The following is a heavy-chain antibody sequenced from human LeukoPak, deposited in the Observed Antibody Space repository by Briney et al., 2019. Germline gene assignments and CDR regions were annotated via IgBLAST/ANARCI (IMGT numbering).Heavy chain of an antibody. CDR1: RFTFSSYA. Sequence: SRGSLRLSCSAARFTFSSYAMHWVRQAPGKGLEYVSAISSNGGSTYYADSVKGRFTISRDNSKNTLYLQMSSLRAEDTAVYYCVKVKYCSGGSCYGSYGMDVWGKGTTVTVSS. V-gene: IGHV3-64D*06. CDR3: VKVKYCSGGSCYGSYGMDV. J-gene: IGHJ6*04. CDR2: ISSNGGST. D-gene: IGHD2-15*01.